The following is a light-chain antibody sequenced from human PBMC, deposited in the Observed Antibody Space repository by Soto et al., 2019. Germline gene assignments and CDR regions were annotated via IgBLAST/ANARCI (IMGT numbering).Light chain of an antibody. CDR2: SNT. J-gene: IGLJ2*01. CDR3: QSCDRRLRGLV. CDR1: KSNIGADYG. V-gene: IGLV1-40*01. Sequence: QAVLTQPPSVSGAPGQRVTSSCNGSKSNIGADYGVHLYQQLPGTAPKVLIYSNTNRPSGVPERFSASKSGTSASLAITGLQIEDESDYYCQSCDRRLRGLVFGVGAKLTVL.